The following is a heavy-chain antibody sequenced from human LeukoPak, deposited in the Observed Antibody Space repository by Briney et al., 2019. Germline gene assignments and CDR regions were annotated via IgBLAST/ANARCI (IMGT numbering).Heavy chain of an antibody. Sequence: PSETLSLTCTVSGGSISSSSYYWGWIRQPPGKGLEWIGSIYYSGSTYYNPSLKSRVTISVDTSKNQFSLKLSSVTAADTAVYYCARGRIYYDSSGYFAFDIWGQGTMVTVSS. CDR3: ARGRIYYDSSGYFAFDI. CDR2: IYYSGST. V-gene: IGHV4-39*07. D-gene: IGHD3-22*01. CDR1: GGSISSSSYY. J-gene: IGHJ3*02.